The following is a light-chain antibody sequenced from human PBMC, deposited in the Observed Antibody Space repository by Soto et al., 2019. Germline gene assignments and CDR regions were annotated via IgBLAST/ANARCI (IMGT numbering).Light chain of an antibody. CDR2: AAS. V-gene: IGKV1-39*01. CDR3: QESYSTPWT. CDR1: QSISSY. Sequence: DIQMTQSPSSLSASAGDRVTITCRASQSISSYLNWYQQKPGKAPKLLIYAASSLQSGVPSRFNGSGYGTDFTLTISSLQLEDFETYYCQESYSTPWTFGQGTKVDI. J-gene: IGKJ1*01.